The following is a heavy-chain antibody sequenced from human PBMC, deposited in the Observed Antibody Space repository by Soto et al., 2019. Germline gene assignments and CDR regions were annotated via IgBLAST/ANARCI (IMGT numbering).Heavy chain of an antibody. CDR2: TYYRSNWRH. CDR3: ARGVAGSGFDL. D-gene: IGHD6-19*01. CDR1: GDSVSSNTAA. V-gene: IGHV6-1*01. J-gene: IGHJ4*02. Sequence: QVHLQQSGPGLVKPSQTLSLTCAISGDSVSSNTAAWNWIRSSPSRGREWLGRTYYRSNWRHDYAVSVKSRITVTPDTSKNHFSLQLNSVTPDDTAVYYCARGVAGSGFDLWGQGTLVTVSS.